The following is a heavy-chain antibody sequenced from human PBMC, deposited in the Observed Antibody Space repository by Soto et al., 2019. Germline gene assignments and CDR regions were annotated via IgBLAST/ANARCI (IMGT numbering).Heavy chain of an antibody. V-gene: IGHV3-15*07. CDR1: GFTFSNAW. CDR3: TTASTWPPLH. D-gene: IGHD2-2*01. CDR2: IKSNGDGGTT. Sequence: GGSLRLSCAASGFTFSNAWMNWVRQAPGKGLEWVGRIKSNGDGGTTDYAAPVKGRFTISREDSQNTLFLQMNNLKTEDTAVYYCTTASTWPPLHWGQGTLVTVSS. J-gene: IGHJ4*02.